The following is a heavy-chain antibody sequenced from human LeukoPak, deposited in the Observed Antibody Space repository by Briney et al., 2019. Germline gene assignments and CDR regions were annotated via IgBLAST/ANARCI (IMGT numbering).Heavy chain of an antibody. Sequence: ASVKVSCTASGYTFTSYYMHWVRQAPGQGLEWMGIINPSGGSTSYAQKFQGRVTMTRDTSTSTVYMELSSLRSEDTAVYYCARVLGYGYFPLPTNDWGQGTLVTVSS. J-gene: IGHJ4*02. CDR3: ARVLGYGYFPLPTND. CDR1: GYTFTSYY. CDR2: INPSGGST. V-gene: IGHV1-46*01. D-gene: IGHD5-18*01.